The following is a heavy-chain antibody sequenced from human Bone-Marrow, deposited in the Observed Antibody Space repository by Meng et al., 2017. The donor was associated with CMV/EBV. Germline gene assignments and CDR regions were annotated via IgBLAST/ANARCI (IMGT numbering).Heavy chain of an antibody. V-gene: IGHV4-34*01. D-gene: IGHD2-2*02. CDR1: GGSFSGYY. Sequence: SETLSLTCAVYGGSFSGYYWSWIRQPPGKGLEWIGEINHSGSTNYNPSLKSRVTISADTSKNQFSLKLSSVTAADTAVYYCARGGVVPAAILNDWGQGTLVTVSS. CDR3: ARGGVVPAAILND. CDR2: INHSGST. J-gene: IGHJ4*02.